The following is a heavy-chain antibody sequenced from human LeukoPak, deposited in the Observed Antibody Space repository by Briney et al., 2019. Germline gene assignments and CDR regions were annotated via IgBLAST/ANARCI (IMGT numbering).Heavy chain of an antibody. CDR2: MNPNSGNT. V-gene: IGHV1-8*01. Sequence: EASVKVSCKASGYTFTSYDINWVRQATGQGLEWMGWMNPNSGNTGYAQKFQGRVTMTRDTSTSTVYMELSSLRSEDTAVYYCAREVTMVRGVMGPHAFDIWGQGTMVTVSS. CDR3: AREVTMVRGVMGPHAFDI. CDR1: GYTFTSYD. D-gene: IGHD3-10*01. J-gene: IGHJ3*02.